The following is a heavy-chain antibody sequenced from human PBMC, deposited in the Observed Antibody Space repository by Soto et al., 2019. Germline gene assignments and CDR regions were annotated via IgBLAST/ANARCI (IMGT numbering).Heavy chain of an antibody. CDR1: GFTFNNYG. J-gene: IGHJ4*02. V-gene: IGHV3-33*01. Sequence: QVHLVESGGGVVQPGRSLRLSCTAPGFTFNNYGMHWVRQAPGKGLEWVAVIWFDGSDKYYADSVKGRFTISRDNSRNTLYLQVNGLRAEDTAVYYCARDRAYGSGSRNPPFLHWGQGTLVTVSS. CDR2: IWFDGSDK. D-gene: IGHD3-10*01. CDR3: ARDRAYGSGSRNPPFLH.